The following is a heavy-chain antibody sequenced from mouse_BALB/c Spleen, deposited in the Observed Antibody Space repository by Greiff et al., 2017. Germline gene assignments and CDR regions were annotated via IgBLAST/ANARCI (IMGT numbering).Heavy chain of an antibody. D-gene: IGHD2-4*01. CDR3: ARNGVDYGSYAMDY. CDR2: IWSGGST. Sequence: VMLVESGPGLVQPSQSLSITCTVSGFSLTSYGVHWVRQSPGKGLEWLGVIWSGGSTDYNAAFISRLSISKDNSKSQVFFKMNSLQANDTAIYYCARNGVDYGSYAMDYWGQGTSVTVSS. J-gene: IGHJ4*01. V-gene: IGHV2-2*02. CDR1: GFSLTSYG.